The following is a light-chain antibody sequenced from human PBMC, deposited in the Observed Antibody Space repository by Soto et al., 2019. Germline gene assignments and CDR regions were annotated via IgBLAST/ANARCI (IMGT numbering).Light chain of an antibody. CDR3: QKYNSAPLT. CDR1: QGMSDY. CDR2: AAS. J-gene: IGKJ4*01. Sequence: DIPMTQSPSSLSASVGDIVTISCRASQGMSDYLAWYQQKPGQVPKLLIYAASTLQSGVPSRFSGSGSGTDFTLTMSSLQPEDVATYYCQKYNSAPLTFGGGTKVEIK. V-gene: IGKV1-27*01.